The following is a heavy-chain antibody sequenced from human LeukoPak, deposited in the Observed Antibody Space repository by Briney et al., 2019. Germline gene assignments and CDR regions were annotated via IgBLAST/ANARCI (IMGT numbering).Heavy chain of an antibody. D-gene: IGHD3-16*01. J-gene: IGHJ6*02. V-gene: IGHV1-24*01. CDR2: FDPEDGET. CDR1: GYTLTELS. CDR3: ATAPSSSNYDYVWGSV. Sequence: ASVKVSCKVSGYTLTELSMHWVGQAPGKGLEWMGGFDPEDGETIYAQKFQGRVTMTEDTSTDTAYMELSSLRSEDTAVYYCATAPSSSNYDYVWGSVWGQGTTVTVSS.